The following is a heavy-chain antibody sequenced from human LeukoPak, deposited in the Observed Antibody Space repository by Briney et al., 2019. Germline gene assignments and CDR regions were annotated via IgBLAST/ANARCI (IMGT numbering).Heavy chain of an antibody. Sequence: GESLKISCKGSGYSFTSYWIGWVRQVPGKGLEWMGIIYPGDSDTRYSPSFQGQVTISADKSISTAYLQWSSLKASDTAMYYCARVPYCSGGSCLDNWFDPWGQGTLVTVSS. CDR3: ARVPYCSGGSCLDNWFDP. D-gene: IGHD2-15*01. V-gene: IGHV5-51*01. J-gene: IGHJ5*02. CDR2: IYPGDSDT. CDR1: GYSFTSYW.